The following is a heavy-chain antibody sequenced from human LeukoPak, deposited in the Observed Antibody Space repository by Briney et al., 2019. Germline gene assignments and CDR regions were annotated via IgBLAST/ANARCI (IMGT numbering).Heavy chain of an antibody. CDR1: GFTFSSYA. J-gene: IGHJ4*02. CDR3: AKDSYYYNSSGYYYSDY. D-gene: IGHD3-22*01. CDR2: ISGRGGST. Sequence: GGSLRVSCAASGFTFSSYAMSWVGQAAGKGLEWVSAISGRGGSTSDAASVKGRFTISRDNSKNTLYLQRNSLRAEHTAVYYCAKDSYYYNSSGYYYSDYWGQGTLVTVSS. V-gene: IGHV3-23*01.